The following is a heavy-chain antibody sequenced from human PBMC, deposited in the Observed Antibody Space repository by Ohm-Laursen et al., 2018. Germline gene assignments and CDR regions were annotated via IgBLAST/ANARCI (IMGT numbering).Heavy chain of an antibody. CDR2: ISWNSGSI. CDR3: ATLIDY. V-gene: IGHV3-9*01. CDR1: GFTFDDYA. J-gene: IGHJ4*02. Sequence: LSLTCAASGFTFDDYAMHWVRQAPGKGLEWVSGISWNSGSIGYADSVKGRFTISRDNAKNSLYLQMNNLRAEDTALYYCATLIDYWGQGTLVTVSS.